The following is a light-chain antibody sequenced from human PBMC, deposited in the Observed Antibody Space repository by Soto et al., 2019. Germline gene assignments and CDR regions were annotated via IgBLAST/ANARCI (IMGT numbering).Light chain of an antibody. V-gene: IGLV2-14*01. Sequence: QSVLTQPASVSGSPGQSITISCTGTSSDVGGYNYVSWYQQHPGKAPKLMIYEVSNRPSGVPNRSSGSKSGNTASLTISGLQAEDEADYYCSSYTSSTFYVFGTGTRSPS. CDR1: SSDVGGYNY. CDR2: EVS. CDR3: SSYTSSTFYV. J-gene: IGLJ1*01.